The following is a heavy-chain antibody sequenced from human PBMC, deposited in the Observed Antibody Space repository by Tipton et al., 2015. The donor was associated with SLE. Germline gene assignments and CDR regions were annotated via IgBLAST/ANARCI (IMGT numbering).Heavy chain of an antibody. CDR2: IYYSGDN. CDR3: ARAPYSSRRLDAFDI. CDR1: GGSISSVDYY. V-gene: IGHV4-31*03. D-gene: IGHD6-13*01. Sequence: GLVKPSQTLSLTCTVSGGSISSVDYYWNWIRQRPGRGLEWIGYIYYSGDNYYNPSLKSRPSISLDTSKNQFSLKLSFVTAADTAIYYCARAPYSSRRLDAFDIWGQGTLVTVSS. J-gene: IGHJ3*02.